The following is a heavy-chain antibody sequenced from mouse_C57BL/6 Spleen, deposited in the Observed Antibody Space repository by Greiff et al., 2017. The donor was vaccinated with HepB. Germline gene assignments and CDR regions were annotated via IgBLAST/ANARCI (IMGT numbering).Heavy chain of an antibody. D-gene: IGHD2-3*01. CDR3: AAGGWLLPWFAY. CDR1: GYTFTSYW. Sequence: QVQLQQPGTELVKPGASVKLSCKASGYTFTSYWMHWVKQRPGQGLEWIGNINPSNGGTNYNEKFKSKAKLTVDKSSSTAYMQLSSLTSEDSAVYYCAAGGWLLPWFAYWGQGTLVTVSA. V-gene: IGHV1-53*01. J-gene: IGHJ3*01. CDR2: INPSNGGT.